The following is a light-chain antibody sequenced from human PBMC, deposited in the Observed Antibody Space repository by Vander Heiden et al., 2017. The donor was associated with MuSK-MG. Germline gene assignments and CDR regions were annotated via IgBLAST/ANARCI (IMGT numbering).Light chain of an antibody. CDR1: RSDVGGYDY. V-gene: IGLV2-14*01. J-gene: IGLJ2*01. CDR2: DVS. CDR3: CSYARTSPPVI. Sequence: QSALPQPASVSGSPGQSITISCTGTRSDVGGYDYVSWYQQYPGKAPKLMIHDVSNRASGVSNRFSGSKSGNTASLTISGLQAEDEAEYYCCSYARTSPPVIFGGGTKLTVL.